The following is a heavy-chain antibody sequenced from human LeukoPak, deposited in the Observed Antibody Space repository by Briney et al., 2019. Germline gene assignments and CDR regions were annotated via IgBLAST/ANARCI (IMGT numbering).Heavy chain of an antibody. Sequence: GGYLRLSCAASGFTFTSYTMNWVRQAPGKGLEWVSSISSSNSDISYADSVKGRFTISRDNAKNSLYLQMNSLRAEDTAVYYCARDSRTVYYYYGMDVWGQGTTVTVSS. V-gene: IGHV3-21*01. CDR2: ISSSNSDI. CDR1: GFTFTSYT. CDR3: ARDSRTVYYYYGMDV. J-gene: IGHJ6*02.